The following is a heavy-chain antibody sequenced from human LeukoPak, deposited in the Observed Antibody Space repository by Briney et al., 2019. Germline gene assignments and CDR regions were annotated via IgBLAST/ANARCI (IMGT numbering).Heavy chain of an antibody. J-gene: IGHJ4*02. CDR2: INSDGSST. CDR3: ARVGRELTIDY. Sequence: PGGSLRLSCAASGFTFRSYLMRCVRQAPGKGLVWVSRINSDGSSTSYADSVKGRFTISRDNAKNTLYLQMNSLRAEDTAVYYCARVGRELTIDYWGQGTLVTVSS. V-gene: IGHV3-74*01. D-gene: IGHD1-26*01. CDR1: GFTFRSYL.